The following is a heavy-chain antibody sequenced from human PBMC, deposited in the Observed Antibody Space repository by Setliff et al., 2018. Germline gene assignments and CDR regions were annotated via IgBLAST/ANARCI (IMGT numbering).Heavy chain of an antibody. V-gene: IGHV4-4*02. J-gene: IGHJ5*02. D-gene: IGHD3-22*01. CDR1: GESIRSNNW. CDR3: ARAHTWSLPNDNSGYPGWFDP. CDR2: IHHSGKA. Sequence: SETLSLTCTVSGESIRSNNWWNWVRQPPGKGLEWIGDIHHSGKAYYNPSLKSRVTMSVDTSKNHVSLKLSSVTAADTAVYYCARAHTWSLPNDNSGYPGWFDPWGQGTLVTVSS.